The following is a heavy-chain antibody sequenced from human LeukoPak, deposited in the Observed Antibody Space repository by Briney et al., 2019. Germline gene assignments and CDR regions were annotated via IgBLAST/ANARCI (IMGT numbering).Heavy chain of an antibody. Sequence: PGGSLRLSCAASGFTFSSYWMHWVRQAPGKGLVWVSRINSDGSSTTYADSVKGRFTISRDNAKNTLYLQMNSLKIEDTAVYYCTTDAATIAAAGTGPYWGQGTLVTVSS. CDR2: INSDGSST. D-gene: IGHD6-13*01. V-gene: IGHV3-74*01. CDR3: TTDAATIAAAGTGPY. J-gene: IGHJ4*02. CDR1: GFTFSSYW.